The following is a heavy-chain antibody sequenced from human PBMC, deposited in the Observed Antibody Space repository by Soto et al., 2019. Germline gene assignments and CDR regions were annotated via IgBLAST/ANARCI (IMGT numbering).Heavy chain of an antibody. CDR3: ASFPYYYGSGKAIANWYFDL. CDR2: ISSSSSTI. J-gene: IGHJ2*01. V-gene: IGHV3-48*01. D-gene: IGHD3-10*01. CDR1: GFTFSSYS. Sequence: EVQLVESGGGLVQPGGSLRLSCAASGFTFSSYSMNWVRQAPGKGLEWVSYISSSSSTIYYADSVKGRFTISRVNAKNSLYLQMNSLRAEDTAVYYCASFPYYYGSGKAIANWYFDLWGRGTLVTVSS.